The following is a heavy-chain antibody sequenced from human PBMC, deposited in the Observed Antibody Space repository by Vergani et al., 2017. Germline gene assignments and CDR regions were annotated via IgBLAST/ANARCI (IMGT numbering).Heavy chain of an antibody. CDR1: GGSISSYY. Sequence: QVQLPESGPGLVKPSETLSLTCTVSGGSISSYYWSWIRQPPGKGLEWIGYIYYSGSTNYNPSLKSRVTISVDTSKNQFSLKLSSVTAADTAVYYCARVSDCSSTSCQYYFDYWGQGTLVTVSS. D-gene: IGHD2-2*01. CDR3: ARVSDCSSTSCQYYFDY. CDR2: IYYSGST. V-gene: IGHV4-59*01. J-gene: IGHJ4*02.